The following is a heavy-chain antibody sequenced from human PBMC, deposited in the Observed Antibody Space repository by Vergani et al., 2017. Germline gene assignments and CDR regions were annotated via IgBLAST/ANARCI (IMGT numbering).Heavy chain of an antibody. CDR3: ARSSGYYSYYFDF. D-gene: IGHD3-22*01. CDR2: IIPIFGTT. J-gene: IGHJ4*02. V-gene: IGHV1-69*13. Sequence: QGQLAQSGAEVKKPGSSVKVSCKASGGTFSSNSISWVRQAPGQGLEWMGRIIPIFGTTSYAQKFQGRVMILADESTSTAYMELSSLRSEDTAVYYCARSSGYYSYYFDFWGQGTLVTVSS. CDR1: GGTFSSNS.